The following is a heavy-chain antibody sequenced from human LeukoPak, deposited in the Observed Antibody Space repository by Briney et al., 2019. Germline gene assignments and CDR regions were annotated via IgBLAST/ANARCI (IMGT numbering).Heavy chain of an antibody. CDR2: ISSSGSTI. CDR1: GFTFSSYE. J-gene: IGHJ4*02. D-gene: IGHD3-22*01. V-gene: IGHV3-48*03. CDR3: ARDIYDSSGYSPGYFDY. Sequence: GGSLRLSCAASGFTFSSYEMNWVRQAPGKGLEWVSYISSSGSTIYYADSVKGRFTISRDNAKNSLYLQMNSLRAEDTAVYYCARDIYDSSGYSPGYFDYWGQGTLVTVSS.